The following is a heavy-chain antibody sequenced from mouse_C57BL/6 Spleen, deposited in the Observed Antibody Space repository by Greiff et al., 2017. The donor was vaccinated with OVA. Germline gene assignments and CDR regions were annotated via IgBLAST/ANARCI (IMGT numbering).Heavy chain of an antibody. CDR3: ARGDYGSSSYFDY. V-gene: IGHV1-26*01. Sequence: EVKLMESGPELVKPGASVKISCKASGYTFTDYYMNWVKQSHGKSLEWIGDINPNNGGTSYNQKFKGKATLTVDKSSSTAYMELRSLTSEDSAVYYCARGDYGSSSYFDYWGQGTTLTVSS. CDR2: INPNNGGT. J-gene: IGHJ2*01. D-gene: IGHD1-1*01. CDR1: GYTFTDYY.